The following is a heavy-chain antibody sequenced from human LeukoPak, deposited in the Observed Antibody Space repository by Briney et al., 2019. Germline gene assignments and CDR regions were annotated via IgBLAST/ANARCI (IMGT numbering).Heavy chain of an antibody. CDR2: IKSKSDGGTT. D-gene: IGHD1-26*01. CDR3: ATERYSGSYFQRAFDI. Sequence: GGSLRLSCAAPGFTFLHAWMHWVRQAPGKGLEWVGRIKSKSDGGTTDYGAPVKGRFTLSRDDSKTTLYLQMNSLKTEDTAVYYCATERYSGSYFQRAFDIWGQGTMVTVSS. V-gene: IGHV3-15*07. CDR1: GFTFLHAW. J-gene: IGHJ3*02.